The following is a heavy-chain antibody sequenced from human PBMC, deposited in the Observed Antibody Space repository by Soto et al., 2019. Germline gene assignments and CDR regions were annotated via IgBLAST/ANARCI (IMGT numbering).Heavy chain of an antibody. J-gene: IGHJ4*02. CDR2: INSDGSST. D-gene: IGHD5-12*01. Sequence: GGSLRLSCAASGFTFSSYWMHWVRQAPGKGLVWVSRINSDGSSTSYADSVKGRFTISRDNAKNTLYLQMNSLRAEDTAVYYCARGGYDYPYYFDYWGQGTLVTVSS. V-gene: IGHV3-74*01. CDR3: ARGGYDYPYYFDY. CDR1: GFTFSSYW.